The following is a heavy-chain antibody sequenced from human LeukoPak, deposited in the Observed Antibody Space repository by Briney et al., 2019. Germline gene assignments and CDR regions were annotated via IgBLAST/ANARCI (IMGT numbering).Heavy chain of an antibody. J-gene: IGHJ4*02. CDR2: IRQDGSDK. CDR3: ARPRGGSEFDY. D-gene: IGHD2-15*01. CDR1: GFTFSRYW. Sequence: GGSLRLSCTASGFTFSRYWMTWVRQGPGKGLEWVANIRQDGSDKYYVDSVKGRFTISRDNAKNSLYLQMNSLRAEDTAVYYCARPRGGSEFDYWGQGTLVTVSS. V-gene: IGHV3-7*04.